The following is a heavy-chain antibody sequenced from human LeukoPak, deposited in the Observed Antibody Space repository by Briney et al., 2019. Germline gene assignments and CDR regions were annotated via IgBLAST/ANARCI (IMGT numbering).Heavy chain of an antibody. V-gene: IGHV4-30-4*08. D-gene: IGHD2-2*02. CDR1: GGSITSGDYY. CDR2: IYYSGSA. Sequence: SQTLSLTCTVSGGSITSGDYYWSWIRQPPGKGLEWIGYIYYSGSAYYNPSLKSRLTMSVDTSKNQFSLKLSSVTAADTAVHYCASQYCSSTSCYIYDYWGQGTLVTVSS. J-gene: IGHJ4*02. CDR3: ASQYCSSTSCYIYDY.